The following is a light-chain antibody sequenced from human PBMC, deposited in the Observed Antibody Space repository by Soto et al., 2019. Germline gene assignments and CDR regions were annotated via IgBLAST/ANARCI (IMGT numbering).Light chain of an antibody. J-gene: IGLJ2*01. Sequence: QSALTQPASVSGSPGQSITISCTGTSSDVGGYNYVSWYQQHPGKAPKIMIYEVSNRPSGVSNRFSGSKSGNTASLTISGLQAEDEADYYCSSYTSSSTLDVVVGGGTKVTVL. V-gene: IGLV2-14*01. CDR1: SSDVGGYNY. CDR2: EVS. CDR3: SSYTSSSTLDVV.